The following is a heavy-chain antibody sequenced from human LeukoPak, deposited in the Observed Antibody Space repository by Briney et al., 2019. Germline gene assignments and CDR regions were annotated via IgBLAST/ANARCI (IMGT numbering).Heavy chain of an antibody. CDR1: GGSISSSSYY. CDR3: ARRTYEYGMDV. D-gene: IGHD3-22*01. CDR2: IYYSGST. Sequence: PSETLFLTCTVSGGSISSSSYYWGWIRQPPGKGLEWIGSIYYSGSTYYNPSLKSRVTISVDTSKNQFSLKLSSVTAADTAVYYCARRTYEYGMDVWGQGTTVTVSS. V-gene: IGHV4-39*07. J-gene: IGHJ6*02.